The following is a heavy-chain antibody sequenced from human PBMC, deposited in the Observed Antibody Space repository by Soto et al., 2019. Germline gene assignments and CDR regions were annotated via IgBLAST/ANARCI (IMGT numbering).Heavy chain of an antibody. CDR2: ISVFNGNT. V-gene: IGHV1-18*01. D-gene: IGHD2-15*01. CDR1: GYTFTGYG. J-gene: IGHJ3*01. CDR3: GRDGSGGIIDS. Sequence: QVQLVQSGAEVKKPGASVKVSCKTSGYTFTGYGINWVRQAPGHGLEWMGWISVFNGNTKYGQNIQDRVIMTTDTSTSTAYMERRSLRSDDTAVYFCGRDGSGGIIDSWGQGIMLIVSS.